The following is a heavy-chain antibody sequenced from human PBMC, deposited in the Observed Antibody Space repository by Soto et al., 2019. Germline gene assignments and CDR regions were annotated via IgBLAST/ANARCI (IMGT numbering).Heavy chain of an antibody. J-gene: IGHJ6*02. V-gene: IGHV4-30-4*01. D-gene: IGHD3-9*01. CDR3: ARVLRYFDWLFSGGMDV. CDR1: GGSISSGDYY. CDR2: IYYSGST. Sequence: SETLSLTCTVSGGSISSGDYYWSWIRQPPGKGLEWIGYIYYSGSTYYNPSLKSRVTISVDTSKNQFSLKLSSVTAADTAVYYCARVLRYFDWLFSGGMDVWGQGTTVTVSS.